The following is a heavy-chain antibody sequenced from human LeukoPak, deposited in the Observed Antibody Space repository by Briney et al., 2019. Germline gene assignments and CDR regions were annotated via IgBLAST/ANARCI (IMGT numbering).Heavy chain of an antibody. J-gene: IGHJ4*02. Sequence: GGSLRLSCAASGFTFSSYSMNWVRQAPGKGLGWVSSISCSSNYIYYADSVKGRFTISRDNANNLLYLQMNSLRAEDTAVYYCARELCFGGRGPRTTDFDYWGQGTLVTVSS. CDR3: ARELCFGGRGPRTTDFDY. CDR2: ISCSSNYI. V-gene: IGHV3-21*01. D-gene: IGHD3-10*01. CDR1: GFTFSSYS.